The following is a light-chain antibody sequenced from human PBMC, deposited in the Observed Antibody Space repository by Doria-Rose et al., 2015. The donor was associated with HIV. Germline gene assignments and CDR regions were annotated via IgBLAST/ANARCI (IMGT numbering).Light chain of an antibody. CDR1: QGLTSN. CDR2: TAT. V-gene: IGKV1-39*01. CDR3: QQTYSFPYS. J-gene: IGKJ2*01. Sequence: DVQLTQSPSSLSASVGDRVTITCRASQGLTSNLNWYQQKAGKAPKLLIFTATTLQSGVPSRFSGGGSGTDFTLTISSLQPEDFATYYCQQTYSFPYSFGQGTKLDIE.